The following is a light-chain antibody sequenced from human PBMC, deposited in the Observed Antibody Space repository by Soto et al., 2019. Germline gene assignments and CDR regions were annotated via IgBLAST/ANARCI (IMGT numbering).Light chain of an antibody. Sequence: QSVLTQPPSASGTPGQRVTISCSGSTSNIGSHNVNWYQHLPGTAPKLLIITNNHRPSGVPDRFSGYKSDTSASLVISGLQSEDEADYYCATWDDSLKGVFGTGTKLTVL. CDR3: ATWDDSLKGV. J-gene: IGLJ1*01. CDR1: TSNIGSHN. V-gene: IGLV1-44*01. CDR2: TNN.